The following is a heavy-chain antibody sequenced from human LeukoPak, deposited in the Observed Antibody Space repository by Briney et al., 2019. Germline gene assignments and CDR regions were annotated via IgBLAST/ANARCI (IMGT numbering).Heavy chain of an antibody. CDR3: ARDRGRGYCSGGSCRQQYYYYYYMDV. J-gene: IGHJ6*03. D-gene: IGHD2-15*01. V-gene: IGHV3-23*01. CDR2: ISGSGGST. Sequence: PGGSLRLSCAASGFTFSSYDMSWVRQAPGRGLEWVSAISGSGGSTYYADSVKGRFTISRDNSKNTLYLQMNSLRAEDTAVYYCARDRGRGYCSGGSCRQQYYYYYYMDVWGKGTTVTVSS. CDR1: GFTFSSYD.